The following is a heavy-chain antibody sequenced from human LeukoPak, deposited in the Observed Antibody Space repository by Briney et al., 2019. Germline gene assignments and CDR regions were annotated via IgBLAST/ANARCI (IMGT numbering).Heavy chain of an antibody. CDR1: VYTFTDYY. CDR3: ALLFSSTWYRFDS. Sequence: ASVTVSCKASVYTFTDYYMHWVRQAPGQGLEWMGWVNPNSGDTNHAHKFQGRVTMTSDTSISTAYMDLSRVRSDDTAVYYCALLFSSTWYRFDSWGQGTLVTVSS. D-gene: IGHD6-13*01. CDR2: VNPNSGDT. V-gene: IGHV1-2*02. J-gene: IGHJ4*02.